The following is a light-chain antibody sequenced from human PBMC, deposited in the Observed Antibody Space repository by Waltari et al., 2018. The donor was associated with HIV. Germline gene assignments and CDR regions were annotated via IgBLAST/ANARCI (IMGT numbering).Light chain of an antibody. V-gene: IGLV2-23*02. CDR3: CSYAGGITHVL. CDR2: EVT. CDR1: STDIGSYDL. Sequence: QSALNQPASVSGSPGQSITISCTGMSTDIGSYDLVYWSQQHPGKAPNLMIYEVTKRPSGVSNRFSGSKSGNTASLTISGLQAEDEADYHCCSYAGGITHVLFGGGTKLTVL. J-gene: IGLJ2*01.